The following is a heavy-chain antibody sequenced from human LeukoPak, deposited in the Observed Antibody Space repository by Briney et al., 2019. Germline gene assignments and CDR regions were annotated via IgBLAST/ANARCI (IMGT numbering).Heavy chain of an antibody. J-gene: IGHJ4*02. Sequence: GGSLRLSCAAYGFKFSDYYMKWIRQAPGKGLEWVAGISGSGGTTNYADSVKGRFTISRDNPKNTLFLHMNSLRAEDTAVYFCAKRGVVIRVILVGFHKAAYYFDSWGQGALVTVSS. CDR2: ISGSGGTT. D-gene: IGHD3-22*01. V-gene: IGHV3-23*01. CDR1: GFKFSDYY. CDR3: AKRGVVIRVILVGFHKAAYYFDS.